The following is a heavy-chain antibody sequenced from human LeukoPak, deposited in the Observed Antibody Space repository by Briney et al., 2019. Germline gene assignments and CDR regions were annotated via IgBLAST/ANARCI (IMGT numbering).Heavy chain of an antibody. D-gene: IGHD3-22*01. J-gene: IGHJ5*02. V-gene: IGHV1-69*04. CDR2: IIPILGIA. CDR3: ARGDSSGYYPFSWFDP. CDR1: GGTFSSYA. Sequence: SVKVSCKASGGTFSSYAISWVRQAPGQGLEWMGRIIPILGIANYAQKFQGRVTITADKSTSTACMELSSLRSEDTAVYYCARGDSSGYYPFSWFDPWGQGTLVTVSS.